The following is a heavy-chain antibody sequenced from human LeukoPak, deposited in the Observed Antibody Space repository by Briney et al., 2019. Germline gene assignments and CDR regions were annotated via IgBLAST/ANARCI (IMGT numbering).Heavy chain of an antibody. D-gene: IGHD1-1*01. CDR2: IGTASDT. CDR3: ARGPPRGKYYYMDV. V-gene: IGHV3-13*01. Sequence: GGSLRLSCAASGFTFSSFDMHWVRQPTGQGLEWVSTIGTASDTYYPGSVEGRFTLSRDNAKNSLYLQMNSLTAGDTAVYYCARGPPRGKYYYMDVWGKRTTVTVSS. J-gene: IGHJ6*03. CDR1: GFTFSSFD.